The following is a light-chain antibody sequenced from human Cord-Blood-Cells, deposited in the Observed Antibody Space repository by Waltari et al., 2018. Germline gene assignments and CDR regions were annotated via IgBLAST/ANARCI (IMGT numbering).Light chain of an antibody. CDR1: NIGRKS. V-gene: IGLV3-21*03. CDR2: DDS. CDR3: QVWDSSSDHVV. J-gene: IGLJ2*01. Sequence: SYVLTQPPSVSVAPGKTARITCGGNNIGRKSVQWDQQKPGQAPVLVVYDDSDRPSGIPERFSGSNSGNTATLTISRVEAGDEADYYCQVWDSSSDHVVFGGGTKLTVL.